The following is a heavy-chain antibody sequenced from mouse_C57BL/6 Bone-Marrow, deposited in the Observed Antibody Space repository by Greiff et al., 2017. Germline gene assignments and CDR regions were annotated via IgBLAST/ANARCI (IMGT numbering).Heavy chain of an antibody. CDR1: GYTFTSYW. CDR2: IDPSDSYT. Sequence: VQLQQPGAELVMPGASVKLSCKASGYTFTSYWMHWVKQRPGQGLEWIGEIDPSDSYTNYNQKFKGKSTLTVDKSSSTAYMQLSSLTSEDSAVYYCAREDGVFDYWGQGTTLTVSS. CDR3: AREDGVFDY. J-gene: IGHJ2*01. V-gene: IGHV1-69*01.